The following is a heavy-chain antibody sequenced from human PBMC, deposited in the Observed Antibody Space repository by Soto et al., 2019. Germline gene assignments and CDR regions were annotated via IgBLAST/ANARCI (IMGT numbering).Heavy chain of an antibody. CDR1: GFVFKDSS. CDR3: TRLISAAQDY. Sequence: EVLLVESGGGLVQPGGSLKLSCAASGFVFKDSSIHWVRQASGKGLEWVGRIRDRAYNYATSYAASVKGRFTISRDDSSNTAFLPMNSLKTEDTAIYYCTRLISAAQDYWGQGTRVTVSS. V-gene: IGHV3-73*01. D-gene: IGHD3-22*01. CDR2: IRDRAYNYAT. J-gene: IGHJ4*02.